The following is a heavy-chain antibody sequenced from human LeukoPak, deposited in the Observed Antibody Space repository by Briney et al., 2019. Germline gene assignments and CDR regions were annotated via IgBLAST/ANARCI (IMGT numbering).Heavy chain of an antibody. D-gene: IGHD1-1*01. V-gene: IGHV4-34*01. CDR1: GGSFSTYY. CDR2: INHRGDT. Sequence: PSETLSLTCAVYGGSFSTYYWSWIRQSPGKGLEWIAEINHRGDTNYNPSVKSRVTISVDTSKSQFSLKVSSLTAADTAVYYCARGPTISETGYFDYWGQGTLVTVPS. J-gene: IGHJ4*03. CDR3: ARGPTISETGYFDY.